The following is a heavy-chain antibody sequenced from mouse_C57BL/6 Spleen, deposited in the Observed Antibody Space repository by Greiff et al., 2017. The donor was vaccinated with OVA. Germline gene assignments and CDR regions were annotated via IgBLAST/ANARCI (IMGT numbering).Heavy chain of an antibody. D-gene: IGHD1-1*01. Sequence: QVQLKQPGAELVKPGASVKLSCKASGYTFTSYWMHWVKQRPGQGLEWIGMIHPNSGSTNYNEKFKSKATLTVDKSSSTAYMQLSSLTSEDSAVYYCARLGTTVVSDYWGQGTTLTVSS. CDR1: GYTFTSYW. J-gene: IGHJ2*01. V-gene: IGHV1-64*01. CDR3: ARLGTTVVSDY. CDR2: IHPNSGST.